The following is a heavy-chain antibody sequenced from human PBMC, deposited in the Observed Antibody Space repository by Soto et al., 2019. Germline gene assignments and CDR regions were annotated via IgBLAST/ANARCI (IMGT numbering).Heavy chain of an antibody. CDR2: ISSSSYI. Sequence: VRPGGSLRLSCAASGFTFSSYSMNWVRQAPGKGLEWVSSISSSSYIYYADSVKGRFTISRDNAKNSLYLQMNSLRAEDTAVYYCARDHHSGYDWNWFDPWGQGTLVTVSS. CDR1: GFTFSSYS. J-gene: IGHJ5*02. CDR3: ARDHHSGYDWNWFDP. D-gene: IGHD5-12*01. V-gene: IGHV3-21*01.